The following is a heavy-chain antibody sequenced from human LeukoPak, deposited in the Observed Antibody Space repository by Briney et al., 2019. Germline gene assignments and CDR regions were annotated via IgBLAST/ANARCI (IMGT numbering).Heavy chain of an antibody. V-gene: IGHV3-30*05. CDR1: GFPFILFG. D-gene: IGHD5-18*01. CDR2: ISLDGSNK. Sequence: GRPLRLSCAASGFPFILFGMHWVRKAPGKGLEWVAVISLDGSNKYPADSVKGRFTISRATSKNTLYLQMNSLRVEGTAVYFCAKGGYTYDWVVYFDYWGQGTLVTVSS. CDR3: AKGGYTYDWVVYFDY. J-gene: IGHJ4*02.